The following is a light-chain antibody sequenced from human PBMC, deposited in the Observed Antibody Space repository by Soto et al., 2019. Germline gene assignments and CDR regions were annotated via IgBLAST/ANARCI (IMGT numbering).Light chain of an antibody. J-gene: IGKJ1*01. CDR2: GAS. CDR1: QSVSSSY. Sequence: EIVLTQSPGTLSLSPGERATLSCRASQSVSSSYLAWYQQKPGQAPRLLIYGASSRATGIPDRFSGSGSGTDFTLTISRLEPEDFAVYYCQQYGNSPLTFGQGTKVEIK. CDR3: QQYGNSPLT. V-gene: IGKV3-20*01.